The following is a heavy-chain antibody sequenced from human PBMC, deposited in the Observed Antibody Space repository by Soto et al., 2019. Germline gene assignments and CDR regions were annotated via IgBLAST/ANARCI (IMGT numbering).Heavy chain of an antibody. CDR2: IDPSDSQT. J-gene: IGHJ4*02. CDR1: GYSFAGYW. V-gene: IGHV5-10-1*01. CDR3: ARDGRPFDSYNFDY. Sequence: PGESLKISCKGSGYSFAGYWITWVRQKPGKGLEWMGRIDPSDSQTYYSPSFRGHVTISVTKSITTVFLQWSSLRASDTAMYYCARDGRPFDSYNFDYWGQGTLVTVSS. D-gene: IGHD5-18*01.